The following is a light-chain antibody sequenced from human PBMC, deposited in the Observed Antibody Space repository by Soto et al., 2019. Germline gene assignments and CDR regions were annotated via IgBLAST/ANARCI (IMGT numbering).Light chain of an antibody. V-gene: IGLV1-47*02. J-gene: IGLJ2*01. CDR2: NDY. CDR1: TSNVGSNL. Sequence: QSVLAQPPSAYGTPGQRVTISCSGSTSNVGSNLASWYQQLPGSAPKLLIYNDYERPSGVPDRFSGSKSGTSASLGISGLRSEDEADYFCAVWDDSLSGVVFGGGTQLTVL. CDR3: AVWDDSLSGVV.